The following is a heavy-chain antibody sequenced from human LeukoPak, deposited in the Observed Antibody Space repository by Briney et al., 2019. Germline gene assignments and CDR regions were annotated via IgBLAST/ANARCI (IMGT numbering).Heavy chain of an antibody. Sequence: GGSLRLTCAASGFTFSSYWMHWVRQAPGKGLEWVSSISSSSSYIYYADSVKGRFTISRDNAKNSLYLQMNSLRAEDTAVYYCARTHQENGMDVWGQGTTVTVSS. CDR1: GFTFSSYW. CDR2: ISSSSSYI. J-gene: IGHJ6*02. CDR3: ARTHQENGMDV. V-gene: IGHV3-21*01. D-gene: IGHD2-2*01.